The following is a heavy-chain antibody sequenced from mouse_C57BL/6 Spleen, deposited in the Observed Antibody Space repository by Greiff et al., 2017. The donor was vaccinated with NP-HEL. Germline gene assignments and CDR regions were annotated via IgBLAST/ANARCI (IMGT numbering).Heavy chain of an antibody. V-gene: IGHV14-4*01. D-gene: IGHD2-5*01. CDR2: IDPENGDT. CDR1: GFNIKDDY. CDR3: TTGSIVTRKAWFAY. J-gene: IGHJ3*01. Sequence: EVKLMESGAELVRPGASVKLSCTASGFNIKDDYMHWVKQRPEQGLEWIGWIDPENGDTEYASKFQGKATITADTSSNTAYLQLSSLTSEDTAVYYCTTGSIVTRKAWFAYWGQGTLVTVSA.